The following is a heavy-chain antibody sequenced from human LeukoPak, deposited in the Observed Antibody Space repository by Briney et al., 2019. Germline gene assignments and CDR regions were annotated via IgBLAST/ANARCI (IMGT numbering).Heavy chain of an antibody. CDR3: ARDPSGWYRDNWFDP. CDR1: GFTFSSYS. V-gene: IGHV3-48*01. D-gene: IGHD6-19*01. CDR2: ISSSSSTI. J-gene: IGHJ5*02. Sequence: PGGSLRLSCAASGFTFSSYSMNWVRQAPGKGLEWVSYISSSSSTIYYADSVKGRFTISRDNAKNSLYLQMNSLRAEDTAVYYYARDPSGWYRDNWFDPWGQGTLVTVSS.